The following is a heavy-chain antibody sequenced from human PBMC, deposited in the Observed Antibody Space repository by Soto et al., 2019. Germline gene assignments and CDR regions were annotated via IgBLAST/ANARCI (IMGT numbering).Heavy chain of an antibody. D-gene: IGHD4-4*01. CDR1: GGTFRSYV. CDR2: ITPIYPTT. CDR3: ARGPVTTRRYDSYYYGLDV. Sequence: QVQLVQSGAEVKKPGSSVKVSCKASGGTFRSYVITWVRQAPGQGLEWMGGITPIYPTTNYAQKFQGRVTITADDSTSTAYMELRSLRSEDTAVYFCARGPVTTRRYDSYYYGLDVWGQGTMVTVSS. J-gene: IGHJ6*02. V-gene: IGHV1-69*01.